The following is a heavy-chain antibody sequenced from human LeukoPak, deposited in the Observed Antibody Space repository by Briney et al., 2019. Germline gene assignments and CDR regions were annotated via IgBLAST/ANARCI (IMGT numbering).Heavy chain of an antibody. D-gene: IGHD6-19*01. CDR1: GYTLTELS. J-gene: IGHJ4*02. CDR2: FDPEDGET. V-gene: IGHV1-24*01. Sequence: ASVKVSCKVSGYTLTELSMHWVRQAPGKGLEWMGGFDPEDGETIYAQKFQGRVTMTEDTSTDTAYMELSSQRSEDTAVYYCATYLIAVAGTFDYWGQGTLVTVSS. CDR3: ATYLIAVAGTFDY.